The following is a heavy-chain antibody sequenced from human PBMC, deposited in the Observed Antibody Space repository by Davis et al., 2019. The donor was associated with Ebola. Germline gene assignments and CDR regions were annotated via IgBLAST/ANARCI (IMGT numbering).Heavy chain of an antibody. CDR3: ARGWLRSGMDV. J-gene: IGHJ6*04. V-gene: IGHV6-1*01. CDR1: GDSVSSGG. CDR2: TYYKSKWYN. D-gene: IGHD6-19*01. Sequence: HSQTLSLTCAISGDSVSSGGWNWIRQSPSRGLEWLGRTYYKSKWYNDYAVSVKSRITINPDTSKNQFSLQLNSVTPEDTAVYYCARGWLRSGMDVWGKGTTVTVSS.